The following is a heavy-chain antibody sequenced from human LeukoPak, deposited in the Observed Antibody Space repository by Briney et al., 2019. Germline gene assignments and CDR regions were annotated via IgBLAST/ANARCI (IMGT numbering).Heavy chain of an antibody. V-gene: IGHV3-64*01. CDR2: ISSNGGST. J-gene: IGHJ4*02. D-gene: IGHD3-22*01. Sequence: GGSLRLSCAASGLTFSSYAMHWVRQAPGKGLEYVSAISSNGGSTYYANSVKGGFTISRDNSKNTLYLQMGSLRAEDMAVYYCARGRYYDSSGYYHFDYWGQGTLVTVSS. CDR1: GLTFSSYA. CDR3: ARGRYYDSSGYYHFDY.